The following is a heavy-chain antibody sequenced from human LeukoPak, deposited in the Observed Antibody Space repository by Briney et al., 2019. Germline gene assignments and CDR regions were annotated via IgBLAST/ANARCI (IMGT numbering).Heavy chain of an antibody. CDR1: GFTFSGFW. CDR3: AIDQVVPED. V-gene: IGHV3-7*01. CDR2: INRDGSEK. J-gene: IGHJ4*02. D-gene: IGHD2-2*01. Sequence: AGSLRLSCAASGFTFSGFWMSWVRQAPGKGVEWVAHINRDGSEKNYVDSVKGRFTISRDNAKSSLYLQMNSLRAEDTAVYYCAIDQVVPEDWGQGTLVTVSS.